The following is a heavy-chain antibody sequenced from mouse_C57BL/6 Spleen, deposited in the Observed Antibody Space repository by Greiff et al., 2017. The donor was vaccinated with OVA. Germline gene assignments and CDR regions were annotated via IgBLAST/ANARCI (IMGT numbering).Heavy chain of an antibody. Sequence: EVQLVESGGGLVKPGGSLTLSCAASGFTFSSYAMSWVRQTPEKRLEWVATISDGGSYTYYPDNVKGRFTISRDNAKNNLYLQMSHLKSEDTAMYYCARDGIYYGNYEAMDYWGQGTSVTVSS. D-gene: IGHD2-1*01. J-gene: IGHJ4*01. CDR2: ISDGGSYT. V-gene: IGHV5-4*01. CDR1: GFTFSSYA. CDR3: ARDGIYYGNYEAMDY.